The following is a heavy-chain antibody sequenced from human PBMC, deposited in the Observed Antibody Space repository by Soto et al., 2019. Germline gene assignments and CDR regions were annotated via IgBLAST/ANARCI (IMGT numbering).Heavy chain of an antibody. D-gene: IGHD3-10*01. Sequence: QLQLQESGSGLVKPSQTLSLTCAVSGGSISSGGYSWSWIRQPPGKGLEWIGYIYHSGSTYYNPSLKSRVTISVVKSKNQFSLKLSSVTAADTAVYYCARGSYGSGSYVFGYWGQGTLVTVSS. J-gene: IGHJ4*02. CDR3: ARGSYGSGSYVFGY. V-gene: IGHV4-30-2*01. CDR1: GGSISSGGYS. CDR2: IYHSGST.